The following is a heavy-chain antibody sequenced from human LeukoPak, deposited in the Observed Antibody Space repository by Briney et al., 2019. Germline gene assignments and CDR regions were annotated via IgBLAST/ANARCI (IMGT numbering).Heavy chain of an antibody. V-gene: IGHV3-48*03. Sequence: PAGSLSLSCAASGFTFSGFEMNWVRQAPGKGLEWVSYISSSGSTRYYADSVEGRFTVSRDNAKNSLYLQMNSLRAEDTAVYYCARDPVNCGGDCYQAWGQGTLVTVSS. CDR1: GFTFSGFE. CDR3: ARDPVNCGGDCYQA. CDR2: ISSSGSTR. J-gene: IGHJ5*02. D-gene: IGHD2-21*02.